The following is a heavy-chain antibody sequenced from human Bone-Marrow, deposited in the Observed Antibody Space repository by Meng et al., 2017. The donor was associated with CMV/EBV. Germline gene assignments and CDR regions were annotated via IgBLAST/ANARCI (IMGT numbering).Heavy chain of an antibody. J-gene: IGHJ4*02. V-gene: IGHV4-39*07. Sequence: SEILSLTCTVSGGSISSSSYYWGWIRQPPGKGLEWIGSIYYSGSTYYNPSLKSRVTISVDTSKNQFSLKLSSVTAADTAVYYCAGVKITIFGVVIGHFDYWGQGTLVTVSS. CDR1: GGSISSSSYY. CDR3: AGVKITIFGVVIGHFDY. CDR2: IYYSGST. D-gene: IGHD3-3*01.